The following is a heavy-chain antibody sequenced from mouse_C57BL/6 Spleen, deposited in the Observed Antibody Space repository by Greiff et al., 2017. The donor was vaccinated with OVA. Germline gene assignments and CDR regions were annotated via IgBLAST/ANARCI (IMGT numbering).Heavy chain of an antibody. J-gene: IGHJ1*03. D-gene: IGHD1-1*01. CDR2: INPSNGGT. CDR1: GYTFTSYW. V-gene: IGHV1-53*01. Sequence: QVQLQQPGTELVKPGASVKLSCQASGYTFTSYWMHWVKPRPGQGLEWIGNINPSNGGTNYNETFKSKALLTVDKTARTAYMQLSSLTSEDSAVYYCAHGSSYWYFDVWGTGTTVTVSS. CDR3: AHGSSYWYFDV.